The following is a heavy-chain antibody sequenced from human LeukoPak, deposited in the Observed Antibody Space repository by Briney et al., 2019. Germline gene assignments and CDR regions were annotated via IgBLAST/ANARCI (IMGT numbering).Heavy chain of an antibody. CDR1: GGTFSSYA. CDR3: ARPRGRKNCSGGSCYSALFDY. V-gene: IGHV1-69*04. Sequence: ASVKVSCKASGGTFSSYAISWVRQAPGQGLEWMGRIIPIFGIANYAQKFQGRVTITADKSTSTAYMELSSLRSEDTAVYYCARPRGRKNCSGGSCYSALFDYWGQGTLVTVSS. CDR2: IIPIFGIA. D-gene: IGHD2-15*01. J-gene: IGHJ4*02.